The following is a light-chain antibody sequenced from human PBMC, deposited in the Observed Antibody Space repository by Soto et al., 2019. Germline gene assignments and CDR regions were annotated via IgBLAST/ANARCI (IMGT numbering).Light chain of an antibody. J-gene: IGKJ1*01. V-gene: IGKV1-39*01. CDR3: RQSYSTPRT. Sequence: DMQMTQSPFSLSASVGDRVTITCRASQSISSYLNWYQQKPGKAPKLLIYAASSLQSGVPSRFSGSGSGTDFTLTISSLQPEDFATYYCRQSYSTPRTFGQGTKV. CDR1: QSISSY. CDR2: AAS.